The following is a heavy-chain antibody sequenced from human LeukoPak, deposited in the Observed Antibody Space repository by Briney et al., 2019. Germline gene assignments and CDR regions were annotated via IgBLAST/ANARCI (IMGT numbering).Heavy chain of an antibody. CDR3: ARDSGIVATVTRGSG. D-gene: IGHD4-17*01. J-gene: IGHJ4*02. V-gene: IGHV3-7*04. CDR1: GFTFSNYW. Sequence: GGSLRLSCAASGFTFSNYWMSWVRQAPGKGLEWVANIKQDGSEKYYVDSVKGRFTISRDNAKNSLYLQMNSLRAEDTAVYYCARDSGIVATVTRGSGWGQGTLVTVSS. CDR2: IKQDGSEK.